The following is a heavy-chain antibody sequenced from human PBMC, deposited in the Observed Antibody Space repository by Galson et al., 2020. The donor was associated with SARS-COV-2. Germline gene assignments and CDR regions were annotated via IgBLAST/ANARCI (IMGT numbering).Heavy chain of an antibody. V-gene: IGHV1-18*01. CDR1: GYTFNNYG. J-gene: IGHJ6*03. CDR2: ISDYNGNM. D-gene: IGHD3-10*01. Sequence: ASVKVSCKASGYTFNNYGISWVRQAPGQGLEWMGWISDYNGNMKYAENFQGRVTMTTDTSTSTAYLELRSLRSDDTALYYCVRDLGLWSGLWFGARMDVWGKGTTVIVSS. CDR3: VRDLGLWSGLWFGARMDV.